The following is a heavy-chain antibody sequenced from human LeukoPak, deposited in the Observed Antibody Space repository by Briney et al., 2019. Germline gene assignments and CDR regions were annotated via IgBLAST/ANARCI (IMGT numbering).Heavy chain of an antibody. CDR1: GVSISSSNSY. CDR3: ARERVWRYCGGDSCGWFDP. J-gene: IGHJ5*02. V-gene: IGHV4-39*07. Sequence: SETLSLTCTVSGVSISSSNSYWGWIRQPPGKGLEWIGSIYYSGSTYYNPSLKSRVTISVDTSKNQFSLKLSSVTAADTAVYYCARERVWRYCGGDSCGWFDPWGQGTLVTVSS. D-gene: IGHD2-21*02. CDR2: IYYSGST.